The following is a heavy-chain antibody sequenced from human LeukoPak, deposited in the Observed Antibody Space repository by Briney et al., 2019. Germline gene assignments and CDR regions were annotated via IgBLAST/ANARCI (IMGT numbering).Heavy chain of an antibody. V-gene: IGHV4-34*12. CDR3: AGLIPEADYTRYYYYCGMDH. D-gene: IGHD4-11*01. CDR2: IVHSGST. Sequence: PSETLSLTCAVYGGSFSDFYWSWIRQPPGKGLECFGEIVHSGSTHYNPTLKSRVSISVDTSKNQFSLRLSSVTAAATAVYFCAGLIPEADYTRYYYYCGMDHWGQGTTVTVSS. J-gene: IGHJ6*02. CDR1: GGSFSDFY.